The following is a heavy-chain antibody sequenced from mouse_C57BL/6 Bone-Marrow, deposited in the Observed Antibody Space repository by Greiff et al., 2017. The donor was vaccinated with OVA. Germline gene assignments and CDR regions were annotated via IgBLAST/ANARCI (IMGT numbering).Heavy chain of an antibody. CDR1: GYTFTSYW. J-gene: IGHJ1*03. CDR3: ATDGDYPHWYFDV. CDR2: IHPNSGST. D-gene: IGHD2-13*01. Sequence: QVQLQQPGAELVKPGASVKLSCKASGYTFTSYWMHWVKQRPGQGLEWIGMIHPNSGSTNYNEKFKSKATLTVDKSSSTAYMQLSSLTSEDSAVYYCATDGDYPHWYFDVWGTGTTVTVSS. V-gene: IGHV1-64*01.